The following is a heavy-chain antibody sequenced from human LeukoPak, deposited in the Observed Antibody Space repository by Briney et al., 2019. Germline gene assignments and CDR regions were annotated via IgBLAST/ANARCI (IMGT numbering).Heavy chain of an antibody. CDR2: IIPKFGKA. CDR3: ARGEGGADYYYMDV. V-gene: IGHV1-69*13. D-gene: IGHD1-26*01. Sequence: SVKVSCKASGGTFSRYAISWVRQAPGQGLEWMGEIIPKFGKANYAQKFQGRATITADEITSTAYMDLTSLRSEDTAVYYCARGEGGADYYYMDVWGKGTTVTVSS. CDR1: GGTFSRYA. J-gene: IGHJ6*03.